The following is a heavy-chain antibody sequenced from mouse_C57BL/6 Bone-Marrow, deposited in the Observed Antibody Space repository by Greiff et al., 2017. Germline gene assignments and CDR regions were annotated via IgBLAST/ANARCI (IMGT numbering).Heavy chain of an antibody. CDR2: IYPGGGYT. CDR1: GYTFTNYW. D-gene: IGHD2-4*01. Sequence: QVQLKQSGAELVRPGTSVKMSCKASGYTFTNYWIGWAKQRPGHGLEWIGDIYPGGGYTNYNEKFKGKATLTADKSSSTAYMQFGSLTSEDSAIYYCARSLYYDFSYAMDYWGQGTSVTVSS. V-gene: IGHV1-63*01. CDR3: ARSLYYDFSYAMDY. J-gene: IGHJ4*01.